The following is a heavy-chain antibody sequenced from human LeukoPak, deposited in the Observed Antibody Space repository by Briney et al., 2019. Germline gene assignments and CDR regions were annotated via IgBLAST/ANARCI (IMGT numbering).Heavy chain of an antibody. CDR1: GFTFSTYW. CDR2: INSDGSSA. D-gene: IGHD3-10*01. J-gene: IGHJ5*02. Sequence: PGGSLRLSCAASGFTFSTYWMHWIRQAPGKGLLWVSRINSDGSSATYADSVKGRFNISRDNAKNTLYLQMNSLRAEDTAVYYCASHRVVRGVFDPWGQGTLVTVSS. CDR3: ASHRVVRGVFDP. V-gene: IGHV3-74*01.